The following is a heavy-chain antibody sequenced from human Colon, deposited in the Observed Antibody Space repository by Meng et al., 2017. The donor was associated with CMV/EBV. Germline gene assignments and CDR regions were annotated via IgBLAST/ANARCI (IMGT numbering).Heavy chain of an antibody. D-gene: IGHD2-2*01. V-gene: IGHV3-21*06. CDR2: ISTRSSFI. Sequence: GESLRLSCAASGFNFSTYSMNWVRQAPGKGLEWLSSISTRSSFIYYADAVKGRFTISRDNAKNSVYLQMASLKTEDTAVYYCARHCVSASCNLDPSPSWGQGTVVTV. J-gene: IGHJ5*02. CDR3: ARHCVSASCNLDPSPS. CDR1: GFNFSTYS.